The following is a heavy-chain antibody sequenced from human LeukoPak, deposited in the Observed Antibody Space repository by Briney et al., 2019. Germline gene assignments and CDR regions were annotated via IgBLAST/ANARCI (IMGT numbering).Heavy chain of an antibody. CDR2: IIPIFGTA. Sequence: SVTVSCKASGGTFSSYAISWVREAPGQGLEWMGGIIPIFGTANYAQKFQGRVTITADESTSTAYMELSSLRSEDTAVYYCARDYWGKAWGKSPDAFDIWGQGTMVTVSS. CDR1: GGTFSSYA. CDR3: ARDYWGKAWGKSPDAFDI. D-gene: IGHD2-21*01. J-gene: IGHJ3*02. V-gene: IGHV1-69*13.